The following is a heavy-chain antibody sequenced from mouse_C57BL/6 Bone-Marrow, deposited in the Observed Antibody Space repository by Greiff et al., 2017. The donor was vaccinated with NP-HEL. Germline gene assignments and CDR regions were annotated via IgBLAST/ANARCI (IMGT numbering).Heavy chain of an antibody. CDR3: ARDAYYGSSYDY. J-gene: IGHJ2*01. Sequence: EVKVVESGGGLVQSGRSLRLSCATSGFTFSDFYMEWVRQAPGKGLEWIAASRNKANDYTTEYSASVKGRFIVSRDTSQSILYLQMNALRAEDTAIYYCARDAYYGSSYDYWGQGTTLTVSS. CDR1: GFTFSDFY. CDR2: SRNKANDYTT. V-gene: IGHV7-1*01. D-gene: IGHD1-1*01.